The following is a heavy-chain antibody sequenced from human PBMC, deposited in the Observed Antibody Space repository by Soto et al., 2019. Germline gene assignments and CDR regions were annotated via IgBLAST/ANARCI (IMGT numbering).Heavy chain of an antibody. CDR2: IYYSGST. J-gene: IGHJ4*02. CDR3: ASLYYDFWSGYFLGLDY. Sequence: SETLSLTCAVSGGSISSGGYSWSWIRQPPGKGLEWIGYIYYSGSTYYNPSLKSRVTISVDTSKNQFSLKLSSVTAADTAVYYCASLYYDFWSGYFLGLDYWGQGTLVTVSS. V-gene: IGHV4-30-4*01. D-gene: IGHD3-3*01. CDR1: GGSISSGGYS.